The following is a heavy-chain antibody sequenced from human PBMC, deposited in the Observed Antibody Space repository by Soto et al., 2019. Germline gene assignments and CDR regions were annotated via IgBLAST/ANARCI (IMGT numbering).Heavy chain of an antibody. CDR2: ISYDGSNK. J-gene: IGHJ6*02. CDR1: GFTFSSYG. V-gene: IGHV3-30*18. CDR3: AKGGHTWLVNYYGMDV. Sequence: GGSLRLSCAASGFTFSSYGMHWVRQAPGKGLEWVAVISYDGSNKYYADSVKGRFTISRDNSKNTLYLQMNSLRAEDTAVYYCAKGGHTWLVNYYGMDVWGQGTTVTVSS. D-gene: IGHD6-19*01.